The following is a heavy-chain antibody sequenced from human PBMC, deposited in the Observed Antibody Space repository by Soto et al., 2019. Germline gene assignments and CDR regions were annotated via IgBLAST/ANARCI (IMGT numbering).Heavy chain of an antibody. D-gene: IGHD4-17*01. Sequence: SETLSLTCTVSGGSISSGDYYWSWIRQPPGKGLEWIGYIYYSGSTYYNPSLKSRVTISVDTSKNQFSLKLSSVTAADTAVYYCARDRVTTDGMDVWGQGTTVTVSS. V-gene: IGHV4-30-4*01. CDR3: ARDRVTTDGMDV. CDR2: IYYSGST. CDR1: GGSISSGDYY. J-gene: IGHJ6*02.